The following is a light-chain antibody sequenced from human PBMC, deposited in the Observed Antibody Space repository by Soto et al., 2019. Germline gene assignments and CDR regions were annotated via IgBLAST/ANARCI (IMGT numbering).Light chain of an antibody. CDR2: DAS. Sequence: ESVMTQARATLAFSPWEGGTVGCRGSQSVRSYLAWYQQKPGQAPRLLIYDASNRATDIPDRFSGRGSGTDFTLTLSRLELEDFAVYSCQQYGSSPPSSTFGQGTRLEIK. V-gene: IGKV3-20*01. CDR1: QSVRSY. CDR3: QQYGSSPPSST. J-gene: IGKJ5*01.